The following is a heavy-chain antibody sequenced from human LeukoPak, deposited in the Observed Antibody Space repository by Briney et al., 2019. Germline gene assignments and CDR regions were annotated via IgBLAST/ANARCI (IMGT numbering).Heavy chain of an antibody. D-gene: IGHD1-26*01. Sequence: GRSLRLSCAASGFTFSSYGMHWVRQAPGKGLEWVSGINWNGGSTGYADSVKGRFTISRDNAKNSLYLQMNSLRAEDTALYYCARLGVGATRDAFDIWGQGTMVTVSS. V-gene: IGHV3-20*04. CDR2: INWNGGST. CDR3: ARLGVGATRDAFDI. CDR1: GFTFSSYG. J-gene: IGHJ3*02.